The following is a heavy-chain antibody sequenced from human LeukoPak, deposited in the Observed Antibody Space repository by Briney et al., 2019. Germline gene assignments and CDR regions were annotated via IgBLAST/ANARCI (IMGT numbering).Heavy chain of an antibody. CDR1: GGSFSSYY. Sequence: SETLSLTCAVYGGSFSSYYWSWIRQPAGKGLEWIGRIYISGSTNYNPSLKSRVTMSVDTSKNQFSLKLSSVTAADTAVYYCARDRGTWNDDGFDYWGQGTLVAVSS. D-gene: IGHD1-1*01. V-gene: IGHV4-4*07. CDR2: IYISGST. J-gene: IGHJ4*02. CDR3: ARDRGTWNDDGFDY.